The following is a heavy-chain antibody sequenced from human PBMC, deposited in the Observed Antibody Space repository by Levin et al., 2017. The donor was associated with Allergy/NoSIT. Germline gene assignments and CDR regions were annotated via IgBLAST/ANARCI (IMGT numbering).Heavy chain of an antibody. D-gene: IGHD5-12*01. J-gene: IGHJ4*02. V-gene: IGHV1-18*01. CDR3: ARGHGYSGYLLD. CDR1: GYTFRNYG. CDR2: ISPYNGNT. Sequence: ASVKVSCKTSGYTFRNYGISWVRQAPGQGLEWVGWISPYNGNTNHAQKLQGRVTLTTDTFASTAYMELRSLRSDDTAVYYCARGHGYSGYLLDWGQGTLVTVSS.